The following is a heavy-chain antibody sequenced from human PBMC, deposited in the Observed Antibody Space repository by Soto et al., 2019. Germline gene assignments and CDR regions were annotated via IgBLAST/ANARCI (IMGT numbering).Heavy chain of an antibody. D-gene: IGHD6-13*01. CDR1: GGTFSSYA. Sequence: QVQLVQSGAEVKKPGSSVKVSCKASGGTFSSYAISWVRQAPGQGLEWMGGIIPIFGTANYAQKFQGRVTITADESTSTAYMELSSLSSEDTAVYYCARTSGIAAAGTSRFGGYYYYGMDVWGQGTTVTVSS. V-gene: IGHV1-69*01. CDR3: ARTSGIAAAGTSRFGGYYYYGMDV. J-gene: IGHJ6*02. CDR2: IIPIFGTA.